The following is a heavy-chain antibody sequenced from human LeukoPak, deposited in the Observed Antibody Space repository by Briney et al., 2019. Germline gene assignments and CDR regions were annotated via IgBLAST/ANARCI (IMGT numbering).Heavy chain of an antibody. V-gene: IGHV3-20*04. J-gene: IGHJ4*02. CDR2: INWNGGST. CDR3: ARDERYSYGYFYYFDY. Sequence: GGSLRLSCAASGFTFDDYGMSWVLQAPGKGLVWVSVINWNGGSTGYADSVKGRFIISRDNGKNSLYLQMNSLRAEDTAFYYCARDERYSYGYFYYFDYWGQGTLVTVSS. CDR1: GFTFDDYG. D-gene: IGHD5-18*01.